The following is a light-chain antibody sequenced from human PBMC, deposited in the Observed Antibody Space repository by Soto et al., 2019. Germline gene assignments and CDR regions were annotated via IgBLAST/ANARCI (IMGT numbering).Light chain of an antibody. CDR3: QQYFSTPYT. CDR1: QNILYNSNKLNY. J-gene: IGKJ2*01. V-gene: IGKV4-1*01. CDR2: WAS. Sequence: DIVMTQSPDSLAVSLGERATINCKSSQNILYNSNKLNYLAWYQLKPGQPPKVLIYWASTRESGVPDRFSGSGSETDFTLTISSLQAEDVAVYYCQQYFSTPYTFGQGIKLEIK.